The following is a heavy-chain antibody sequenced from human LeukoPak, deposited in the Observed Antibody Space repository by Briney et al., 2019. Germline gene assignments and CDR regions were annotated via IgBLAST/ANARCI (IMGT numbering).Heavy chain of an antibody. D-gene: IGHD3-3*01. J-gene: IGHJ4*02. V-gene: IGHV3-11*04. CDR2: ISSSGSTI. CDR3: ARSQTPITIFKVVTNPFDY. Sequence: RGSLRLSCTASGFTFSDYYMSWIRQAPGKGLEWVSYISSSGSTIYYADSVKGRFTISRDNAKNSLYLQMNSLRAEDTAVYYCARSQTPITIFKVVTNPFDYWGQGTLVTVSS. CDR1: GFTFSDYY.